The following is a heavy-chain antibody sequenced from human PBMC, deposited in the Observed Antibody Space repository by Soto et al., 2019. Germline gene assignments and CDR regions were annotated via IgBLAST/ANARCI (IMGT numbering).Heavy chain of an antibody. CDR3: ARDLYYSSGRYFDHDAFDI. V-gene: IGHV1-18*01. CDR2: ISPHNDRT. CDR1: GYNFTSYG. Sequence: QVQLVQSGADVKKPGASVKVSCKASGYNFTSYGISWVRQAPGQGPEWMGWISPHNDRTKNARRFQDRVTMTTETPTSTVYMELGSLRSDDTAVYYCARDLYYSSGRYFDHDAFDIWGQGTVVTVSS. J-gene: IGHJ3*02. D-gene: IGHD6-19*01.